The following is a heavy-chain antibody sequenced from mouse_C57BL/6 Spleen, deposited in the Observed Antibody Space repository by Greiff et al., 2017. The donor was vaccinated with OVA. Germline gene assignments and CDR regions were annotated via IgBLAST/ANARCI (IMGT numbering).Heavy chain of an antibody. V-gene: IGHV1-80*01. J-gene: IGHJ4*01. Sequence: VHLVESGAELVKPGASVKISCKASGYAFSSYWMNWVKQRPGKGLEWIGQIYPGDGDTNYNGKFKGKATLTADKSSSTAYMQLSSLTSEDSAVYFCARWGVVAPYYAMDYWGQGTSVTVSS. D-gene: IGHD1-1*01. CDR1: GYAFSSYW. CDR2: IYPGDGDT. CDR3: ARWGVVAPYYAMDY.